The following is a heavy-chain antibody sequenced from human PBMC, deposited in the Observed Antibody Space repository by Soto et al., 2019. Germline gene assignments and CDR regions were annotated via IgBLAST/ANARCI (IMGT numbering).Heavy chain of an antibody. D-gene: IGHD3-22*01. CDR2: IYYSGST. CDR1: GGSISSSSYY. J-gene: IGHJ4*02. V-gene: IGHV4-39*01. CDR3: ARGDVVVIPRLYY. Sequence: PSETLSLTCTVSGGSISSSSYYWGWIRQPPGKGLEWIGSIYYSGSTYYNPSLKSRVTISVDTSKNQFSLKLSSVTAADTAVYYCARGDVVVIPRLYYWGQGTLVTVSS.